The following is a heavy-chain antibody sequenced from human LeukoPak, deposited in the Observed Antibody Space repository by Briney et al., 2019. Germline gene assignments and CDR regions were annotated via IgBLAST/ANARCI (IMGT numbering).Heavy chain of an antibody. Sequence: ASVKVSCKASGYNFTYYGMNWVRQAPGQGLERMGWINTNTGNPTYAQGFTGQYVFSLDTSVSTAYLQISSLKAEDTAVYYCARRKGAREFYYFDFWGQGTLVTVSS. CDR1: GYNFTYYG. CDR2: INTNTGNP. J-gene: IGHJ4*02. V-gene: IGHV7-4-1*02. D-gene: IGHD3-10*01. CDR3: ARRKGAREFYYFDF.